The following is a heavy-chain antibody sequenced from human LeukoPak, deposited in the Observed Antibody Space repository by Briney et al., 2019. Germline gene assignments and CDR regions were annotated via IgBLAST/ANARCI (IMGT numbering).Heavy chain of an antibody. CDR3: ARGRWGSQHDYGGKRGSPFDP. D-gene: IGHD4-23*01. V-gene: IGHV4-34*01. J-gene: IGHJ5*02. CDR2: INHSGST. CDR1: GGSFSGYY. Sequence: SETLSLTCAVYGGSFSGYYWSWIRQAPGKELEWIGEINHSGSTNYNPSLKSRVTISVDTSKNQFSLKLSSVTAADTAVYYCARGRWGSQHDYGGKRGSPFDPWGQGTLVTVSS.